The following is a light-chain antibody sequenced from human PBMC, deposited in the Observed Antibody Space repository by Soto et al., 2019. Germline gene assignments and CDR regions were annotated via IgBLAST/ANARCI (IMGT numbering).Light chain of an antibody. J-gene: IGLJ1*01. V-gene: IGLV2-8*01. CDR3: KSYAGSNTYV. Sequence: QSALTQPPSASVSAGESVAISCPGTKNYIGVYDFVSWYQHHPGKAPRLIIYEVVQRPSGVPDRFSGSKSGNTASLTVSGLQAADEADYFCKSYAGSNTYVFGSGNKVTVL. CDR2: EVV. CDR1: KNYIGVYDF.